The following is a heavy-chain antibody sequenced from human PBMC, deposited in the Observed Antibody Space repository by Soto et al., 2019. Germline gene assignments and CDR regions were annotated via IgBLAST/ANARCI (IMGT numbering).Heavy chain of an antibody. V-gene: IGHV1-3*01. CDR3: ARELRYFDWLPSYFFYGMDV. CDR2: INAGNGNT. J-gene: IGHJ6*02. CDR1: GYTFTSYA. Sequence: ASVKVSCKASGYTFTSYAMHWVRQAPGQRLEWMGWINAGNGNTKYSQKFQGRVTITRDTSASTAYMELSSLRSEDTAVYYCARELRYFDWLPSYFFYGMDVWVQVPTVTVSS. D-gene: IGHD3-9*01.